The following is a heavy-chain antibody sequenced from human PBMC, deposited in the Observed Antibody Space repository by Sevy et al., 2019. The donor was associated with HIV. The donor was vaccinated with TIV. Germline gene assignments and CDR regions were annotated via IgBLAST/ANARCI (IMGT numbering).Heavy chain of an antibody. D-gene: IGHD3-3*01. V-gene: IGHV3-30-3*01. CDR1: GFTFSSYA. CDR3: ARVYDFWSGYDYYYYGMDV. CDR2: ISYDGSNK. J-gene: IGHJ6*02. Sequence: GGSLRLSCAASGFTFSSYAMHWVRQAPGKGLEWVAVISYDGSNKYYADSVKGRFTISRDNSKNTLYLQMNSLRAEDTAVNYCARVYDFWSGYDYYYYGMDVWGQGTTVTVSS.